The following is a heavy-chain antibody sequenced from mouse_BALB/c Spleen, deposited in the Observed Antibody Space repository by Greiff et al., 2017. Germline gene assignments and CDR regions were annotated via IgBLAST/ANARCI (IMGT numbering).Heavy chain of an antibody. CDR2: IWTGGGT. Sequence: QVQLKESGPGLVAPSQSLSITCTVSGFSLTSYDISWIRQPPGKGLEWLGVIWTGGGTNYNSAFMSRLSISKDNSKSQVFLKMNSLQTDDTAIYYCVREGITRGVYAMDYWGQGTSVTVSS. D-gene: IGHD1-1*02. J-gene: IGHJ4*01. V-gene: IGHV2-9-2*01. CDR3: VREGITRGVYAMDY. CDR1: GFSLTSYD.